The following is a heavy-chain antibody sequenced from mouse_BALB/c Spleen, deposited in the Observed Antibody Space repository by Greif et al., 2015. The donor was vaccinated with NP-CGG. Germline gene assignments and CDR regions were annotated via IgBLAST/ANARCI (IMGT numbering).Heavy chain of an antibody. J-gene: IGHJ2*01. Sequence: DVQLVESGGGLVEPGGSLKLSCAAPGFTFSSYGMSWVRQTPEKRLEWVATISGGGSYTYYPDSVKGRFTISRDNAKNNLYLQMSSLRSEDTALYYCARSYGNYDLFDYWGQGTTLTVSS. CDR1: GFTFSSYG. CDR3: ARSYGNYDLFDY. D-gene: IGHD2-10*02. V-gene: IGHV5-9-2*01. CDR2: ISGGGSYT.